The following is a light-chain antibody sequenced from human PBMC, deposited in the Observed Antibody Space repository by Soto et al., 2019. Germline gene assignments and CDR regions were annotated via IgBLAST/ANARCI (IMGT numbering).Light chain of an antibody. CDR2: GAS. V-gene: IGKV3-20*01. J-gene: IGKJ4*01. CDR1: QSVSSSY. Sequence: EIVLTQSPGTLSLSPGERATLSCRASQSVSSSYLAWYQQKPGQAPRLLIYGASSRATGIPDRFSGSGSGTEFTLTISRLEPEDVSVDYCQQYDSSPLTFGGGTKLEIK. CDR3: QQYDSSPLT.